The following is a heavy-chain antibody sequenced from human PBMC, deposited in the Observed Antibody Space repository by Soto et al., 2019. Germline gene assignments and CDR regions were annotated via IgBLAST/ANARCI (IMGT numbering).Heavy chain of an antibody. V-gene: IGHV3-53*02. CDR3: ARAFGGSYDY. CDR2: IYSSGPT. D-gene: IGHD1-26*01. Sequence: EVQLVETGGGLIQPGESLRLSCAASGFTVSSYYMNWVRLVPGKGLEWVSVIYSSGPTFYADSVRGRFTISRDNSKNTLYLQMNSLSVEDTAVYYCARAFGGSYDYWGQGTLVTVSS. J-gene: IGHJ4*02. CDR1: GFTVSSYY.